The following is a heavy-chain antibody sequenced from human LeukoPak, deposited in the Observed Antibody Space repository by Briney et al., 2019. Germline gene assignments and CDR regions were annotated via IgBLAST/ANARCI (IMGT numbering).Heavy chain of an antibody. Sequence: TGGSLRLSCAASGFTFSSYSMNWVRQAPGKGLEWVSYITSSSSPIYYADSVQGRFTISRDNAKNSLFLQMNSLRAGDTAVYYCARSSSGAKDYWGQGTLVTVSS. D-gene: IGHD1-26*01. CDR2: ITSSSSPI. CDR3: ARSSSGAKDY. V-gene: IGHV3-48*01. CDR1: GFTFSSYS. J-gene: IGHJ4*02.